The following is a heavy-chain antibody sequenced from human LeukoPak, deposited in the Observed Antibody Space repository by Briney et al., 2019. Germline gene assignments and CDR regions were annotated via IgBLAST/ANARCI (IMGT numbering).Heavy chain of an antibody. J-gene: IGHJ4*02. Sequence: ASVKVSCKASGYTFTGYYMHWVRQAPGQGLEWMGWINPNSGGTNYAQKFQGRVTMTRDTSISTAYMELSRLRSDDTAVYYCARGVRYYYDSSGYYSLAPNYSDYWGQGTLVTVSS. V-gene: IGHV1-2*02. CDR2: INPNSGGT. CDR3: ARGVRYYYDSSGYYSLAPNYSDY. D-gene: IGHD3-22*01. CDR1: GYTFTGYY.